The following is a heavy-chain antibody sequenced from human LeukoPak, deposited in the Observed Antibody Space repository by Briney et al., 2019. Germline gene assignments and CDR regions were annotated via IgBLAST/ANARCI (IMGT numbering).Heavy chain of an antibody. Sequence: GGSLRLSCAASGFTFSGYWMSWVRQAPGKGLEWVANIKQDGSEKYYVDSVKGRFTISRDSAKNSLYLQMNSLRAEDTAMYYCARARGYFDYWGQGTLVTVSS. CDR2: IKQDGSEK. CDR3: ARARGYFDY. V-gene: IGHV3-7*01. J-gene: IGHJ4*02. CDR1: GFTFSGYW. D-gene: IGHD3-10*01.